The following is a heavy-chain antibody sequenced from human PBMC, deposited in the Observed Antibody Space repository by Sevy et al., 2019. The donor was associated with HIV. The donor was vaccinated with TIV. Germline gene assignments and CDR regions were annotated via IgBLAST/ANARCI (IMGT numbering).Heavy chain of an antibody. CDR2: IQFDGNKK. CDR1: GFTFSSYG. CDR3: ARDPLISLGADLFDY. V-gene: IGHV3-30*02. J-gene: IGHJ4*02. D-gene: IGHD7-27*01. Sequence: GGSLRLSCAASGFTFSSYGMHWVRQAPGKGLEWVAFIQFDGNKKYSADSIKGRFTISRDNSKNTLYLQMNSLRAEDTAVYYCARDPLISLGADLFDYWGLGTLVTVSS.